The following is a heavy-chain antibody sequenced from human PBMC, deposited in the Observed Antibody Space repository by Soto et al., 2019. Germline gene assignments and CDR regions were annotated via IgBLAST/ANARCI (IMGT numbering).Heavy chain of an antibody. CDR1: GGSFSGYY. D-gene: IGHD3-10*01. J-gene: IGHJ4*02. V-gene: IGHV4-34*01. CDR2: INHSGST. CDR3: ARGFFRYGSGSYFGC. Sequence: SEILSLTCAVYGGSFSGYYWSWIRQPPGKGLEWIGEINHSGSTNYNPSLKSRVTISVDTSKNQFSLKLSSVTAADTAVYYCARGFFRYGSGSYFGCWGQGTLVTVSS.